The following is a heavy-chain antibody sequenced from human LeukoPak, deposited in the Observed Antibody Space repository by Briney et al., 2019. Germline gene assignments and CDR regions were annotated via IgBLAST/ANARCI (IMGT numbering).Heavy chain of an antibody. V-gene: IGHV3-53*01. CDR1: GFTVSSNY. D-gene: IGHD4-17*01. J-gene: IGHJ5*02. CDR3: ARVWTRLLYGDSGNGWFDP. Sequence: PGGSLRLSCAASGFTVSSNYMSWVRQAPGKGLEWVSVIYSGGSTYYADSVKGRFTISRDNSKNTLYLQMNSLRAEDTAVYYCARVWTRLLYGDSGNGWFDPWGQGTLVTVSS. CDR2: IYSGGST.